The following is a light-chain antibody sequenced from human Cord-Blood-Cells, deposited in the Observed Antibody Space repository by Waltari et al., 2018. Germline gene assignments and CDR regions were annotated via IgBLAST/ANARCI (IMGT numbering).Light chain of an antibody. J-gene: IGLJ3*02. CDR3: QSYDSSLSGSV. CDR2: GNS. CDR1: SPNIGAGYA. V-gene: IGLV1-40*01. Sequence: QSVLTQPPSVSGAPGQRVTISCTRSSPNIGAGYAVHWYQQRPGTAPKLLIYGNSNRPSGVPDRFSGSKSGTSASLAITGLQAEDEADYYCQSYDSSLSGSVFGGGTKLTVL.